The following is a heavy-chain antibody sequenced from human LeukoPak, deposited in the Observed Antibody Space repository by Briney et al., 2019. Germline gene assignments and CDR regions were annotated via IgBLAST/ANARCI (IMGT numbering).Heavy chain of an antibody. Sequence: GGSLRLSCAASGFTVSSNYMSWVRQAPGPGLGWGSVIYSGGSTYSADSVKGPFTISRDNDKNTVYLQMNSLRAEDTAVFYCVRDLVVDADYWGQGTLVTVAS. CDR3: VRDLVVDADY. V-gene: IGHV3-66*01. J-gene: IGHJ4*02. D-gene: IGHD2-8*02. CDR2: IYSGGST. CDR1: GFTVSSNY.